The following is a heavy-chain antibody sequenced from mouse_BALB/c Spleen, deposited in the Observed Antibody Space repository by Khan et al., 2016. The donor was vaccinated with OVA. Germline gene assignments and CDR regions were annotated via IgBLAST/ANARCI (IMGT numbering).Heavy chain of an antibody. D-gene: IGHD1-1*01. CDR1: GYSITSGYA. Sequence: EVKLEVSGPGLVKPSQSLSLTCTVTGYSITSGYAWNWIRQFPGNKLEWMGYISYSGSASYNPSLRSRISITRDTSKNQFFLQLNSVTTEDTATYYCVRKNYYGYAMDYWGQGTSVTVSS. CDR3: VRKNYYGYAMDY. J-gene: IGHJ4*01. CDR2: ISYSGSA. V-gene: IGHV3-2*02.